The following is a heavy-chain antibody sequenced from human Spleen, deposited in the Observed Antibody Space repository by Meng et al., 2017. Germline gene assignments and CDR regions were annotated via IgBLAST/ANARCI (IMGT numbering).Heavy chain of an antibody. D-gene: IGHD3-22*01. CDR3: VRAGRRYYFDAGGYYY. CDR2: INPDSGGT. V-gene: IGHV1-2*02. Sequence: ASVKVSCKASGYISSDYSMHWVRQAPGQGLEWMGWINPDSGGTNYALRFQGRVTMTRDTSISTAYMELSGLRSDDTAVYYCVRAGRRYYFDAGGYYYWGQGTLVTVSS. J-gene: IGHJ4*02. CDR1: GYISSDYS.